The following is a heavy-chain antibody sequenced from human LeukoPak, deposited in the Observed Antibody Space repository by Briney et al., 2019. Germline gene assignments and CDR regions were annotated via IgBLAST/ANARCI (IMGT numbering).Heavy chain of an antibody. Sequence: GGSLRLSCAASEFDFSSHAMTWVRQAPGKGLEWVSAISISGSKTYYADSVKGRFTISRDNAKNTLYLQMNSLRAEDTAVYYCARAERADCTSPTCHSWLAPWGQGTQVTVSS. CDR2: ISISGSKT. D-gene: IGHD2/OR15-2a*01. J-gene: IGHJ5*02. CDR3: ARAERADCTSPTCHSWLAP. CDR1: EFDFSSHA. V-gene: IGHV3-23*01.